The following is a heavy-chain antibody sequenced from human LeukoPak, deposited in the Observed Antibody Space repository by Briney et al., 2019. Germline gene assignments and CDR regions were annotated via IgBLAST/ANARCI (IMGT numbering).Heavy chain of an antibody. V-gene: IGHV3-33*01. J-gene: IGHJ4*02. D-gene: IGHD3-22*01. CDR1: GFTFSSYG. CDR3: ARDRGYYDSSGGDY. Sequence: PGGSLRLSCAASGFTFSSYGMHWVRQAPGKGLEWVAVIWYDGSNKYYADSVKGRFTISRDNSKNTLYLQMNSLRAADTAVYYCARDRGYYDSSGGDYWGQGTLVTVSS. CDR2: IWYDGSNK.